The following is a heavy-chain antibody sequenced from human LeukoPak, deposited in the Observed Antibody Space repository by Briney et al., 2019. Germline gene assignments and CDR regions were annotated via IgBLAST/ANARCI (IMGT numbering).Heavy chain of an antibody. CDR2: ISSSSSYI. CDR1: GFTFSSYS. J-gene: IGHJ3*02. D-gene: IGHD3-9*01. Sequence: GGSLRLSCAASGFTFSSYSMNWVRQAPGKGLEWVPSISSSSSYIYYADSVKGRFTISRDNAKNSLYLQMNSLRAEDTAVYYCARESYYDILTGYYDAFDIWGQGTMVTVSS. V-gene: IGHV3-21*01. CDR3: ARESYYDILTGYYDAFDI.